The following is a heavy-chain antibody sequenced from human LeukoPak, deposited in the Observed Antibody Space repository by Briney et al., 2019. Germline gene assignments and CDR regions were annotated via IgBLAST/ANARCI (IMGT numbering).Heavy chain of an antibody. Sequence: GGSLRLSCAASGFTFSSYWMSWVRQAPGKGLEWVANIKQDGSEKYYVDSVKGRFTISRDNAKNSLYLQMNSLRAEDTAVYYCAAGGGDYDGEFDYWGQGTLVTVSS. J-gene: IGHJ4*02. CDR3: AAGGGDYDGEFDY. CDR1: GFTFSSYW. CDR2: IKQDGSEK. D-gene: IGHD3-22*01. V-gene: IGHV3-7*01.